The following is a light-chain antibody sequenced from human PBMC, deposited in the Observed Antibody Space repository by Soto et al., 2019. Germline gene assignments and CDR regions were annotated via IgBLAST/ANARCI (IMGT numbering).Light chain of an antibody. CDR1: SSDVGGYNY. Sequence: QSALTQPASVSGSPGQSITISCTGTSSDVGGYNYVSWYQQHPGKAPKLMIYEVSNRPSGVSNRFSGSKSGNTASLTVSGLQTEDEAVYFCTSYAGTKNYVVFGGGTKLTVL. CDR3: TSYAGTKNYVV. J-gene: IGLJ2*01. CDR2: EVS. V-gene: IGLV2-14*01.